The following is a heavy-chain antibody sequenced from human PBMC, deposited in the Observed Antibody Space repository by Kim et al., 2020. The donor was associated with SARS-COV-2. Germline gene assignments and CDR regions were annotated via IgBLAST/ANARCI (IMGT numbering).Heavy chain of an antibody. CDR1: GGSISSYY. CDR2: IYYSGST. J-gene: IGHJ4*01. Sequence: SETRSLTCTVSGGSISSYYWSWIRQPPGKRLEWIGYIYYSGSTNYNPSLKSRVTISVDTSKNQFSLKLSSVTAADTAVYYCARHEGSSWPRGFYFDYWG. CDR3: ARHEGSSWPRGFYFDY. V-gene: IGHV4-59*08. D-gene: IGHD6-13*01.